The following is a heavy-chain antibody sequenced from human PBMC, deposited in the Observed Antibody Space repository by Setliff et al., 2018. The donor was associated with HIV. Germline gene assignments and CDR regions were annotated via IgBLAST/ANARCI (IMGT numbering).Heavy chain of an antibody. Sequence: HPGGSLRLSCAASGFTFSSYAMTWIRQAPGKGLEWVSVIYTGGSTHYADSVKGRFVISRDNSKNAVYLQMNSLRAEDTAVHYCARDGSRGGLPFYGMDVWGQGTTVTVSS. D-gene: IGHD3-16*01. J-gene: IGHJ6*02. V-gene: IGHV3-66*01. CDR1: GFTFSSYA. CDR2: IYTGGST. CDR3: ARDGSRGGLPFYGMDV.